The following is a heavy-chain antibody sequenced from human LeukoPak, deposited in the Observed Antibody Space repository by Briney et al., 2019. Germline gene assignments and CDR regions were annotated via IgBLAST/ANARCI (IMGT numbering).Heavy chain of an antibody. D-gene: IGHD4-17*01. Sequence: SETLSLTCTVSGGSISSSSYYWGWIRQPPGKGLEWIGSIYTSGSTNYNPSLKSRVTTSVDTSKNQFSLKLSSVTAADTAVYYCARSLDYGDYYPNWFDPWGQGTLVTVSS. V-gene: IGHV4-39*07. J-gene: IGHJ5*02. CDR3: ARSLDYGDYYPNWFDP. CDR2: IYTSGST. CDR1: GGSISSSSYY.